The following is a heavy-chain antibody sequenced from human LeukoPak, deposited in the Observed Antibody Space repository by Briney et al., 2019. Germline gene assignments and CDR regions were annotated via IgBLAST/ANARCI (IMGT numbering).Heavy chain of an antibody. CDR2: ISGSAGST. J-gene: IGHJ4*02. CDR3: AKGRGTVGATHPFDY. D-gene: IGHD1-26*01. Sequence: GGSLRLSCAASGFTFSSYAMTWVRQAPGKGLAWVSTISGSAGSTYYADSVMGRFTISRDNSKNTLYLQMNSLRAEGTAVYYCAKGRGTVGATHPFDYWGQGTLVTVSS. V-gene: IGHV3-23*01. CDR1: GFTFSSYA.